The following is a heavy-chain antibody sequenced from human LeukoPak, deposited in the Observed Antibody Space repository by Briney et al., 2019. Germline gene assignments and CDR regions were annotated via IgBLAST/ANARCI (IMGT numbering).Heavy chain of an antibody. CDR1: GFIVSSTY. CDR3: AALARDY. Sequence: GGSLRLSCAVSGFIVSSTYMTWVRQAPGKGLEWVSVIHNDGSTYHADSVKGRFTISRDNSKNTLYLQMNSLRGEDTAAYYCAALARDYWGQGTLVTVSS. D-gene: IGHD3-3*02. V-gene: IGHV3-53*01. CDR2: IHNDGST. J-gene: IGHJ4*02.